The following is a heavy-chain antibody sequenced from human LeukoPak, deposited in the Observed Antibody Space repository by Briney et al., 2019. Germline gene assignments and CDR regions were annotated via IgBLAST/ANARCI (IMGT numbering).Heavy chain of an antibody. J-gene: IGHJ4*02. V-gene: IGHV3-20*04. CDR1: GFSTDDYG. Sequence: GGSLRLSGGASGFSTDDYGMRWVRQAPGNGMEWVSGIIWNGGRTGYADSVKGRFTISRDNAKNSLYLQMNSLRAEDTALYYCARDGGSLDDYGDYWGQGTLVTVSS. CDR3: ARDGGSLDDYGDY. CDR2: IIWNGGRT. D-gene: IGHD4/OR15-4a*01.